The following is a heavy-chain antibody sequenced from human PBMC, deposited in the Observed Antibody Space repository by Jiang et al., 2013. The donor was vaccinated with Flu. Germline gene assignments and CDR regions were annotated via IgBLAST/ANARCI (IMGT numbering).Heavy chain of an antibody. V-gene: IGHV4-61*01. CDR2: IYYSGST. CDR1: GGSVSSGSYY. Sequence: GPGLVKPSETLSLTCTVSGGSVSSGSYYWSWIRQPPGKGLEWIGYIYYSGSTNYNPSLKSRVTISVDTSKNQFSLKLSSVTAADTAVYYCASIPRITMIYYYWGQGTLVTVSS. J-gene: IGHJ4*02. D-gene: IGHD3-22*01. CDR3: ASIPRITMIYYY.